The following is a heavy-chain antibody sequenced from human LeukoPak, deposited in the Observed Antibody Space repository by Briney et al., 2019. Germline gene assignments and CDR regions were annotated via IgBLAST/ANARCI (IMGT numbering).Heavy chain of an antibody. V-gene: IGHV4-4*07. Sequence: PSETLSLTCTVSGGSISSYYWSWIRQPPGKGLEWIGRIYTSGSTNYNPSLKSRVTMSVDTSKNQFSLKLSSVTAADTAVYYCARDSYSSSWYLPKEPYYYYGMDVWGQGTTVTVSS. CDR3: ARDSYSSSWYLPKEPYYYYGMDV. CDR1: GGSISSYY. J-gene: IGHJ6*02. D-gene: IGHD6-13*01. CDR2: IYTSGST.